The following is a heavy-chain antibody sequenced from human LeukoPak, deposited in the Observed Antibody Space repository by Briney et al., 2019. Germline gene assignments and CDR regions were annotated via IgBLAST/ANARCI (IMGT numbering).Heavy chain of an antibody. Sequence: GGSLRLSCAASGFTFSSFGMNWVRQAPGKGLEWVSYISDSSSLTYYADSVKGRFTISRDNATNSLSLQLNSLRDEDTAVYYCARTVGQEAFDIWGQGTMVTVSS. V-gene: IGHV3-48*02. CDR2: ISDSSSLT. J-gene: IGHJ3*02. CDR3: ARTVGQEAFDI. CDR1: GFTFSSFG.